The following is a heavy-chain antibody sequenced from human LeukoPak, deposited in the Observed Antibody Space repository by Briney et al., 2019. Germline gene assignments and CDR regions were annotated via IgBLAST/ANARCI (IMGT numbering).Heavy chain of an antibody. D-gene: IGHD5-18*01. CDR1: GDSMNSLTYF. CDR2: VFYSGGT. V-gene: IGHV4-31*03. CDR3: ARGGRGYSYVLDS. J-gene: IGHJ5*01. Sequence: PSETLSLTCTVSGDSMNSLTYFWPWIRKHPGKGLEWIEYVFYSGGTYLNSSLKRRLTMSSDTPNNQFSLHLTCVTAADTAVYYCARGGRGYSYVLDSWGQGIPVTVSS.